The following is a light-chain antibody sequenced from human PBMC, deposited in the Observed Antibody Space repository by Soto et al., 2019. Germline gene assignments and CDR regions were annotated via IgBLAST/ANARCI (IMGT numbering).Light chain of an antibody. Sequence: QSVLTQPPSASGSPGQSVTISCTGTSSDVGGYKYVSWYQQHPGKAPKLMIYEVSKRPPGVPDRFSGSKSGNTASLTVSGLQAEDEADYYCSSYAGSNNLVFGGGTKLTVL. CDR3: SSYAGSNNLV. CDR2: EVS. CDR1: SSDVGGYKY. V-gene: IGLV2-8*01. J-gene: IGLJ3*02.